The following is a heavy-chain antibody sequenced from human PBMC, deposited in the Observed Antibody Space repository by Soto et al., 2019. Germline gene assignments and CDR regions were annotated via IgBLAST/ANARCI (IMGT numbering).Heavy chain of an antibody. D-gene: IGHD3-9*01. CDR1: GFTFSSYC. Sequence: QVQLVESGGGVVQPGRSLRLSCAASGFTFSSYCMHWVRQAPGKGLEWVAVISYDGSNKYYADSVKGRFTISRDNSKNPLYLQMNSLRAEDTAVYYCAKDPRLDILTGPFDYWGQGTLVTVSS. J-gene: IGHJ4*02. CDR2: ISYDGSNK. V-gene: IGHV3-30*18. CDR3: AKDPRLDILTGPFDY.